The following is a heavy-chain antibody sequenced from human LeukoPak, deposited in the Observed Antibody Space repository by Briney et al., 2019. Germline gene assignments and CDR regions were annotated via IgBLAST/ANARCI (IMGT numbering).Heavy chain of an antibody. Sequence: SETLSLTCAVYGGSFSGYYWSWIRQPPGKGLEWIGEINHSGSTNYNPSLKSRVTISVDTSKNQFSLKLSSVTAADTAVYYCARVTTVTNYAFDIWGQGTMVTVSS. D-gene: IGHD4-17*01. CDR3: ARVTTVTNYAFDI. J-gene: IGHJ3*02. V-gene: IGHV4-34*01. CDR1: GGSFSGYY. CDR2: INHSGST.